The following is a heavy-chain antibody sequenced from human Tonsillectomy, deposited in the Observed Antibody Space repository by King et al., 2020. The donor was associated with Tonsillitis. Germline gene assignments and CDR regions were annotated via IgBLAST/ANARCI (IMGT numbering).Heavy chain of an antibody. CDR3: ARDQRNYYDSSGYPVDY. J-gene: IGHJ4*02. D-gene: IGHD3-22*01. CDR1: GYTFTNYV. CDR2: ISPYNGNT. Sequence: QLVQSGAEVKKPGASVKVSCKASGYTFTNYVITWVRQAPGQGLEWMGWISPYNGNTNYAKKFQGRVTMTTDTSTSTAYMDLRSLRSDDTAVYYCARDQRNYYDSSGYPVDYWGQGTLVTVSS. V-gene: IGHV1-18*04.